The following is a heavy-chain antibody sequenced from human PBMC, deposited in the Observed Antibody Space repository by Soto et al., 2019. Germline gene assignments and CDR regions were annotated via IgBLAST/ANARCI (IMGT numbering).Heavy chain of an antibody. CDR2: MTPNSGYT. D-gene: IGHD3-22*01. J-gene: IGHJ4*02. V-gene: IGHV1-8*01. CDR3: TSHYDDFDY. Sequence: VQLVQSGAEVKKPGASVKVSCKASGYTFTSYDIHWVRQATGQGLEWMGWMTPNSGYTGYAQKFQGRVAMTRNTSKSTAYMELTSRKSEDTAVYYGTSHYDDFDYWGQGTLVTVSS. CDR1: GYTFTSYD.